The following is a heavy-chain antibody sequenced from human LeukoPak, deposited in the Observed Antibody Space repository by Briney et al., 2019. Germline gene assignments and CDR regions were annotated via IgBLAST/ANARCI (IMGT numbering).Heavy chain of an antibody. J-gene: IGHJ4*02. D-gene: IGHD1-26*01. CDR1: GFIFSSYG. Sequence: GRSLRLSCAASGFIFSSYGMHWVRQAPGKGLEWVAVISYDGSNKYYADSVKGRFTISRDNSKNTLYLQMNSLRAEDTAVYYCAKDPGYSGSSPHDYWGQGTLVTVSS. CDR3: AKDPGYSGSSPHDY. CDR2: ISYDGSNK. V-gene: IGHV3-30*18.